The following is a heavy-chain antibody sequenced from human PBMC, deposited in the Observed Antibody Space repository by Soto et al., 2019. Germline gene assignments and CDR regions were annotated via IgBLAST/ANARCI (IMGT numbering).Heavy chain of an antibody. D-gene: IGHD2-15*01. Sequence: GGSLRLSCAASGFTFSSYAMHWVRQAPGKGLEWVALIWFDGSDKYYTESVKGRFTISRDNSKSTLYLQMNGLRAEDTAVYYCARLYCSASSCYSVGAFDIRGQGTMVTVSS. V-gene: IGHV3-33*08. CDR3: ARLYCSASSCYSVGAFDI. CDR2: IWFDGSDK. CDR1: GFTFSSYA. J-gene: IGHJ3*02.